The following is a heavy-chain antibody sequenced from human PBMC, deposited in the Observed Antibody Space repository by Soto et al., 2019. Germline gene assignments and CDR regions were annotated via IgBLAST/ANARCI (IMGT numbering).Heavy chain of an antibody. CDR3: ARGTYVLVCFGELGS. Sequence: QVQLVQSGAEVKKPGASVKVSCKASGYTFTSYDINWVRQATGQGLEWMGWMNPNSGNTGYAQKFQGRVTMTRNTRXXRANMEVRGQRSEDTAVYYCARGTYVLVCFGELGSWGQGTLVAVSS. J-gene: IGHJ5*02. CDR1: GYTFTSYD. CDR2: MNPNSGNT. V-gene: IGHV1-8*01. D-gene: IGHD3-10*01.